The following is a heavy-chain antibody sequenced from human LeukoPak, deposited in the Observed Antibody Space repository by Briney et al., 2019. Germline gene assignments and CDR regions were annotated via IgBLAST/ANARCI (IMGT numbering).Heavy chain of an antibody. J-gene: IGHJ4*02. CDR3: ARASYSSGWWGFDY. D-gene: IGHD6-19*01. V-gene: IGHV4-59*01. CDR1: GGSISSYY. CDR2: IYYSGST. Sequence: PSETLSLTCTVSGGSISSYYWSWIRQPPGEGLEWIGYIYYSGSTNYNPSLKSRVTISVDTSKNQFSLKLSSVTAADTAVYYCARASYSSGWWGFDYWGQGTLVTVSS.